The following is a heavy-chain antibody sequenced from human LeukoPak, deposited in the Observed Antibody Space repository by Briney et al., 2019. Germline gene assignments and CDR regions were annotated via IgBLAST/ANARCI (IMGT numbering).Heavy chain of an antibody. J-gene: IGHJ4*02. CDR1: GDTVTGSF. Sequence: ASVKVSCKASGDTVTGSFIHWVRQAPGQGLEWMGWINPNSGGTNYAQKFQGRVTMTRDTSISTAYMELSRLRSDDTAVYYRARVGPYGSGSSLFDYWGQGTLVTVSS. CDR2: INPNSGGT. D-gene: IGHD3-10*01. CDR3: ARVGPYGSGSSLFDY. V-gene: IGHV1-2*02.